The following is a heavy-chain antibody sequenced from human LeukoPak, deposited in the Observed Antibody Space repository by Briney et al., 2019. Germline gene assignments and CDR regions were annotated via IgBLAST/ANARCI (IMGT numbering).Heavy chain of an antibody. Sequence: GESLKISRKGSGYSFTSYWIGWVRQMPGKGLEWMGIIYPGDSDTRYSPSFQGQVTISADKSISTAYLQWSSLKASDTAMYYCARLAVAGSLDYYYGMDVWGQGTTVTVSS. D-gene: IGHD6-19*01. CDR3: ARLAVAGSLDYYYGMDV. J-gene: IGHJ6*02. V-gene: IGHV5-51*01. CDR1: GYSFTSYW. CDR2: IYPGDSDT.